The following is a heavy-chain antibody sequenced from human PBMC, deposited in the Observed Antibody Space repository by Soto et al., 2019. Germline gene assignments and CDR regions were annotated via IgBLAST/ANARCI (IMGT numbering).Heavy chain of an antibody. Sequence: QVQLQESGPGLVKASQTLSLTCRLSGGSINYGEFYWNWIRQSPGKGLEWIGYIYSSGRTHYNPSLRSRVNILLDTSINLLSLGLSSVTAADAAVYYCARMGLHLAELSRNGFDPWGRGTLVNVSS. V-gene: IGHV4-31*03. CDR1: GGSINYGEFY. J-gene: IGHJ5*02. CDR2: IYSSGRT. CDR3: ARMGLHLAELSRNGFDP. D-gene: IGHD2-15*01.